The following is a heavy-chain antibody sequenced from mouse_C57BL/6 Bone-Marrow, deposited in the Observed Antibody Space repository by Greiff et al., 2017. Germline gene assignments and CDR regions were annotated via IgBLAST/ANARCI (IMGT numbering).Heavy chain of an antibody. CDR1: GYTFTSYW. CDR3: ARPPPFDY. Sequence: QVQLKQPGAELVKPGASVKLSCKASGYTFTSYWMHWVKQRPGQGLEWIGMIHPNSGSTNYNEKLKSKATLTVEKSSSPPYMQLSSLTSEGSAVFYGARPPPFDYWGQGTTRTVSS. V-gene: IGHV1-64*01. J-gene: IGHJ2*01. CDR2: IHPNSGST.